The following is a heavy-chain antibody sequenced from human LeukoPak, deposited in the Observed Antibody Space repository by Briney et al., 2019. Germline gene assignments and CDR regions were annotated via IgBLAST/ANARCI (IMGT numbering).Heavy chain of an antibody. CDR2: IYHSGST. J-gene: IGHJ6*02. Sequence: SETLSLTCTVSGYSISSGYYWGWIRQPPGKGLEGIGSIYHSGSTYYNPSLKSRVTISVDTSKNQFSLKLSSVTAADTAVYYCARVSPDILTGYYRLDYYYGMDVWGQGTTVTVSS. CDR1: GYSISSGYY. D-gene: IGHD3-9*01. CDR3: ARVSPDILTGYYRLDYYYGMDV. V-gene: IGHV4-38-2*02.